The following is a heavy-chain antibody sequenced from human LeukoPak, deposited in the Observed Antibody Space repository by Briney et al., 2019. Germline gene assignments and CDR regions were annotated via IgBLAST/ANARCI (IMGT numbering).Heavy chain of an antibody. CDR3: ARVRVSATYDAFDI. V-gene: IGHV3-21*04. CDR1: GFTFSSYS. Sequence: PGGSLRLSCAASGFTFSSYSMNWVRQAPGKGLEWVSSISSSSSYIYYADSVKGRFTISRDNTKNSLYLQMNSLRVEDTAVYYCARVRVSATYDAFDIWGQGTMVTVSS. D-gene: IGHD2-21*02. J-gene: IGHJ3*02. CDR2: ISSSSSYI.